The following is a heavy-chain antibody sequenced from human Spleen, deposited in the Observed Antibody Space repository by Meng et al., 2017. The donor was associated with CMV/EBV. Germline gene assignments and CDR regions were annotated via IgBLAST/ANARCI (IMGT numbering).Heavy chain of an antibody. CDR2: INHSGST. D-gene: IGHD6-6*01. CDR1: GGSFSGYY. Sequence: QVQPQQWGAGLLKPSETLSLTCAVYGGSFSGYYWSWIRQPPGKGLEWIGEINHSGSTNYNPSLKSRVTISVDTSKNQFSLKLSSVTAADTAVYYCARARIAARTLWFDPWGQGTLVTVSS. CDR3: ARARIAARTLWFDP. V-gene: IGHV4-34*01. J-gene: IGHJ5*02.